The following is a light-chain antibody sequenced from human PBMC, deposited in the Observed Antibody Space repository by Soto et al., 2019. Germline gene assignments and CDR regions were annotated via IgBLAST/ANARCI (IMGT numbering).Light chain of an antibody. CDR1: SSNIGSNA. CDR2: HGN. CDR3: AAWDDTLNGVV. Sequence: QAVVTQPPSASGTPGQRVTISCSGSSSNIGSNAINWYHQLPGAAPKLLIYHGNQRPSGVPDRFSGSKSGTSASLAIGGLQSEDEADYFCAAWDDTLNGVVFGGGTKVTVL. V-gene: IGLV1-44*01. J-gene: IGLJ2*01.